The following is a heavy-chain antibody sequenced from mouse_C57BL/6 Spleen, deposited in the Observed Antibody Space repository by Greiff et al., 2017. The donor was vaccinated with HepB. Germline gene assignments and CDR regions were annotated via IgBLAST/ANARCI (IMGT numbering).Heavy chain of an antibody. CDR1: GYSITSGYY. J-gene: IGHJ3*01. CDR2: ISYDGSN. V-gene: IGHV3-6*01. CDR3: ARECNYVTAY. D-gene: IGHD2-1*01. Sequence: VQLKESGPGLVKPSQSLSLTCSVTGYSITSGYYWNWIRQFPGNKLEWMGYISYDGSNNYNPSLKNRISITRDTSKNQFFLKLNSLTTEDTATYYSARECNYVTAYWGQGTLVTVSA.